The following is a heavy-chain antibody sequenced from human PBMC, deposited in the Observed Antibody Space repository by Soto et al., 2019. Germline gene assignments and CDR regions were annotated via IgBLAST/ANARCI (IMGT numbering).Heavy chain of an antibody. V-gene: IGHV1-8*01. J-gene: IGHJ6*02. CDR1: GYTFTSYD. Sequence: QVQLVQSGAEVKKPGASVKVSCKASGYTFTSYDINWVRQATGQGLEWMGWMNPNSGNTGYGQKCQGRVTMTRNTSISTAYMEMSSLRSEDTAVYYCARWPDGYYYYGMDVWGQGTTVTVSS. CDR2: MNPNSGNT. CDR3: ARWPDGYYYYGMDV.